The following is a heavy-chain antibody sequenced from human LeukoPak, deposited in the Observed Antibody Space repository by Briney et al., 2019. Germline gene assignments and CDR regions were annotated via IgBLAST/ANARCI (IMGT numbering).Heavy chain of an antibody. CDR2: IWHGQKKE. CDR3: ARADNGSGSYAFDI. J-gene: IGHJ3*02. CDR1: GFTFSKYG. D-gene: IGHD3-10*01. Sequence: GGSLRLSCAASGFTFSKYGMHWVRQAPGKGLEWVAVIWHGQKKEYYADSVKGRFTISRDNSKNTLGLQMRSLRAEDTAVYYCARADNGSGSYAFDIWGQGTRVTVSS. V-gene: IGHV3-33*08.